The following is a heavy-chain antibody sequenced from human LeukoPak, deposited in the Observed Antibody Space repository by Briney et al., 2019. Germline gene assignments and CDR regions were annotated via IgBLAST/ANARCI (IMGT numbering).Heavy chain of an antibody. CDR1: GFIFSNYG. V-gene: IGHV3-33*01. CDR3: ARAQGEQWLNY. D-gene: IGHD6-19*01. Sequence: GRSLRLSCAASGFIFSNYGMHWVRQAPGKGLEWVALIWYDGSNEYYADSVKGRFTISRDNSKNTLYLQMNSLRAEDTAVYYCARAQGEQWLNYWGQGTLVTVSS. J-gene: IGHJ4*02. CDR2: IWYDGSNE.